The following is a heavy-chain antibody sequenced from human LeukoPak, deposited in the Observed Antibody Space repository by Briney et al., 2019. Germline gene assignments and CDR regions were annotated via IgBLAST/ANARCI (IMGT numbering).Heavy chain of an antibody. Sequence: GGSLRLSCAASGFTFSSYAMHWVRQAPGKGLEWVALIAYDGSDKYYTDSVKGRFTISRDNSKNTVYLQMNSLNPEDTGVYYCARYSPPAYYDILTAYSTGFDYWGQGTLVTVST. CDR3: ARYSPPAYYDILTAYSTGFDY. CDR1: GFTFSSYA. V-gene: IGHV3-30*04. J-gene: IGHJ4*02. CDR2: IAYDGSDK. D-gene: IGHD3-9*01.